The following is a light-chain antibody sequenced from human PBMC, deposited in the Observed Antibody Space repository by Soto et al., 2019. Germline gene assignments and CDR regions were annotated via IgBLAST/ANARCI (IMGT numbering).Light chain of an antibody. CDR2: DNN. CDR1: SSNIGNNY. J-gene: IGLJ1*01. CDR3: GAWDSRLSAYV. Sequence: QSVLTQPPSVSAAPGQRVTISCSGSSSNIGNNYVSWYQQLPGTAPKRLIYDNNERPSGIPDRFSGSKSGTSATLGITGLQTGDEADYYCGAWDSRLSAYVFGTGTKLTVL. V-gene: IGLV1-51*01.